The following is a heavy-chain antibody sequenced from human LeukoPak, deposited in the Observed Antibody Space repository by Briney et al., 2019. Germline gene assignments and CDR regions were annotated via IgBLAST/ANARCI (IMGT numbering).Heavy chain of an antibody. Sequence: PGGSLRLSCAASGFTFSSYGMHWVRQAPGKGLEWVAFIRYDGSNKYYADSVKGRFTISRDNSKNTLYLQMNSLRAEDTAVYYCAKDHYYDSSGYLSPFDYWGQGTLVTVSS. CDR2: IRYDGSNK. D-gene: IGHD3-22*01. J-gene: IGHJ4*02. CDR1: GFTFSSYG. CDR3: AKDHYYDSSGYLSPFDY. V-gene: IGHV3-30*02.